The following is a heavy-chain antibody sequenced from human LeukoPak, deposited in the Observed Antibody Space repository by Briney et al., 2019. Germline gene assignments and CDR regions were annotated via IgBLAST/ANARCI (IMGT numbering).Heavy chain of an antibody. J-gene: IGHJ4*02. V-gene: IGHV1-3*01. CDR3: ARVQSAYCSSSSCYGGYFDY. D-gene: IGHD2-2*01. CDR2: INACNGNT. Sequence: ASVKVSFKASGYTFTSYAMHWVRQAPGQRPEWMGWINACNGNTKYSQKFQGRVTITRDTSASTAYMELSSLRPEDTAVYYCARVQSAYCSSSSCYGGYFDYWGQGTLVTVSS. CDR1: GYTFTSYA.